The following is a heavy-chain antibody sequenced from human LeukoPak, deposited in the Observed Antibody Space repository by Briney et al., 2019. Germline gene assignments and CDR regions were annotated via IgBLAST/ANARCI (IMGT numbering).Heavy chain of an antibody. Sequence: ASVKVSCKASGYTFTSYGISWVRQAPGQGLEWMGWISAYNGNTNYAQKLQGRVTMTTDTSTSTAYMELRRLRSDDTAVYYCARVLVVVAATTDHPDYWGQGTLVTVSS. CDR1: GYTFTSYG. D-gene: IGHD2-15*01. V-gene: IGHV1-18*01. CDR3: ARVLVVVAATTDHPDY. CDR2: ISAYNGNT. J-gene: IGHJ4*02.